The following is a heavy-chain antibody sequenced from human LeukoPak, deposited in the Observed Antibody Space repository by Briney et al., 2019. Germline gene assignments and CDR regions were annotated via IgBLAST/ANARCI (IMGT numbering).Heavy chain of an antibody. D-gene: IGHD3-10*01. CDR1: GFTFSSYS. J-gene: IGHJ4*02. Sequence: PGGSLRLSCAASGFTFSSYSMNWVRQAPGKGLEWVSYISSSSSTIYYADSVKGRFTISRDNAKNSLYLQMNSLRAEDTAVYYCARDVLLWFGESRVYWGQGTLVTVSS. V-gene: IGHV3-48*01. CDR2: ISSSSSTI. CDR3: ARDVLLWFGESRVY.